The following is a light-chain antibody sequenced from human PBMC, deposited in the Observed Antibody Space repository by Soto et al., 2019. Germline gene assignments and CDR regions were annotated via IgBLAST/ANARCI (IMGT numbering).Light chain of an antibody. CDR1: QSVSSN. J-gene: IGKJ1*01. Sequence: EIVLTQSPATLSLSPGERATLSCRASQSVSSNLAWYQQKPGQAPRLLIYCASTRATGIPARFSGSGSGTEFTLSISFLQSEDCAVDYSKEYTNWPRPFAEGTKVDIK. CDR3: KEYTNWPRP. CDR2: CAS. V-gene: IGKV3-15*01.